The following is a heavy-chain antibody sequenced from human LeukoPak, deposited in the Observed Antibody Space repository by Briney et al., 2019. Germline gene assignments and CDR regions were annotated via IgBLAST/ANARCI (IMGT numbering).Heavy chain of an antibody. V-gene: IGHV4-59*01. J-gene: IGHJ4*02. CDR1: GGSISSYY. CDR2: IYYSGST. CDR3: ARVHALYSSGWYYFDY. Sequence: SETLSLTCTVSGGSISSYYWSWIRQPPGKGLEWIGYIYYSGSTNYHPALKSRVTISVDTSKNQFSLKLSSVTAAGTAVYYCARVHALYSSGWYYFDYWGQGTLVTVSS. D-gene: IGHD6-19*01.